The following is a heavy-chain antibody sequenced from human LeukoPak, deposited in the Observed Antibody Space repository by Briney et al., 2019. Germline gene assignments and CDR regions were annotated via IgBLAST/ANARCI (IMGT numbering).Heavy chain of an antibody. CDR1: GGTFSSYA. J-gene: IGHJ6*02. CDR3: ASSAQTYYYDSSDDYYYYYGMDV. V-gene: IGHV1-69*13. D-gene: IGHD3-22*01. Sequence: SVKVSCKASGGTFSSYAISWVRQAPGQGLEWMGGIIPIFGTANYAQKFQGRVTITADESTSTAYMELSSLRSEDTAVYYCASSAQTYYYDSSDDYYYYYGMDVWGQGTTVTVSS. CDR2: IIPIFGTA.